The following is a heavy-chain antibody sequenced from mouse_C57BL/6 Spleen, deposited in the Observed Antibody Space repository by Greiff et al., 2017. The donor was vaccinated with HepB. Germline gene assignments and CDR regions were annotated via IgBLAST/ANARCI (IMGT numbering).Heavy chain of an antibody. CDR3: ARERVYDGYFGDY. J-gene: IGHJ2*01. CDR2: IYPGDGDT. CDR1: GYAFSSSW. D-gene: IGHD2-3*01. Sequence: QVQLQQSGPELVKPGASVKISCKASGYAFSSSWMNWVKQRPGKGLEWIGRIYPGDGDTNYNGKFKGKATLTADKSSSTAYMQLSSLTSEDSAVYFCARERVYDGYFGDYWGQGTTLTVSS. V-gene: IGHV1-82*01.